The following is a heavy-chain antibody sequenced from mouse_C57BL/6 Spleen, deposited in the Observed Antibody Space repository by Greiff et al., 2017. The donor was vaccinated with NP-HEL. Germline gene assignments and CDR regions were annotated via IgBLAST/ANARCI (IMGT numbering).Heavy chain of an antibody. J-gene: IGHJ4*01. CDR2: FYPGSGSI. Sequence: VQLQQSGAELVKPGASVKLSCKASGYTFTEYTIHWVKQRSGQGLEWIGWFYPGSGSIKYNEKFKDKATLTADKSSSSVYMELSRLTSEDSAVYFCARSEEAPVTTIVATDAMDYWGQGTSVTVSS. CDR1: GYTFTEYT. D-gene: IGHD1-1*01. CDR3: ARSEEAPVTTIVATDAMDY. V-gene: IGHV1-62-2*01.